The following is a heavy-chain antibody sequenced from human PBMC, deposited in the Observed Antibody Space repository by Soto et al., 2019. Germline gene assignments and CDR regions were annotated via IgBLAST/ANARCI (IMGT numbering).Heavy chain of an antibody. CDR3: PSADPRDPDY. CDR2: IRSETDGGTI. Sequence: PGESLKISCAASGFTFSDARMNWVRQAPGKGLEWVGHIRSETDGGTIVYPAPVKGRFIISRDDSRNTLYLQMHNLKTEDTAVYYCPSADPRDPDY. J-gene: IGHJ4*01. V-gene: IGHV3-15*01. CDR1: GFTFSDAR.